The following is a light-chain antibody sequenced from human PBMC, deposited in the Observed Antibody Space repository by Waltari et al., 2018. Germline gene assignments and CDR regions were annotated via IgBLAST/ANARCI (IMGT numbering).Light chain of an antibody. V-gene: IGLV2-14*01. CDR1: SSDVGGYNY. CDR2: EAN. J-gene: IGLJ2*01. CDR3: TSFTSSSTIL. Sequence: QSALTQPASVSGSPGQSITISCTGSSSDVGGYNYVSWYQQHPGKAPRLMISEANKRPSGVSNRFSGSKSDNTASLTISGLQAEDEAQYYCTSFTSSSTILFGGGTKLTVL.